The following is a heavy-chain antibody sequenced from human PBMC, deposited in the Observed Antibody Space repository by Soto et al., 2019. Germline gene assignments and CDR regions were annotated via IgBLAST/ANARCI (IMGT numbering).Heavy chain of an antibody. D-gene: IGHD3-16*01. CDR2: ISYSGNT. CDR3: ARWGRSGTTAIDAFDI. CDR1: GGSINDYH. J-gene: IGHJ3*02. V-gene: IGHV4-59*01. Sequence: QVQLRESGPGLVKPSGTLSLTCAVSGGSINDYHWNWIRQPPGKGLEWIGFISYSGNTKYSPSLQSRVTMSVDTSNNQLSLRLTSVTDADTAMYYCARWGRSGTTAIDAFDIWGQGTMVTVSS.